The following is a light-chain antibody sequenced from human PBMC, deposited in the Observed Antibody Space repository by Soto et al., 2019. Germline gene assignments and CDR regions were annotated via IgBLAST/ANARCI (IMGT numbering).Light chain of an antibody. CDR2: AAS. Sequence: DIPMTQSPSSLSASVGDRVTITCRASQSISSYLNWYQQKPGKAPKLLIYAASSLQGGVPPRFSGSGSGTDFTLTISSLQPEDFATYYCQQSYSTPFTFGPGTKVDIK. J-gene: IGKJ3*01. CDR1: QSISSY. CDR3: QQSYSTPFT. V-gene: IGKV1-39*01.